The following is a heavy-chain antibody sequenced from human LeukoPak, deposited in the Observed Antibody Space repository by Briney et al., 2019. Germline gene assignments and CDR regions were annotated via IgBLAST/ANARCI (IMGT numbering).Heavy chain of an antibody. CDR2: INEGGSVT. V-gene: IGHV3-7*01. Sequence: GGSLRLSCAPSGFTFSTAWMTWVRQPPGKGLEWLGNINEGGSVTNYVDSVRGRFSISRDNAKNTMYLQMSSLRVEDTAVYYCARDHHFGALDYWGQGTLVTVSS. CDR3: ARDHHFGALDY. CDR1: GFTFSTAW. J-gene: IGHJ4*02. D-gene: IGHD1-26*01.